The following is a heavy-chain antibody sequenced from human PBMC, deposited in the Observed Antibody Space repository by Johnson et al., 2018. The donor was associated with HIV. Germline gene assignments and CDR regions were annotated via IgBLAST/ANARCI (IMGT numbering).Heavy chain of an antibody. J-gene: IGHJ3*02. Sequence: VQLVESGGCVVRPGGSLRLSCAASGLTFDDYGMSWVRQAPGKGLEWVSGISWNGGSTGYADSVKGRFSISRDNAKNSLYLQMNSLRAEDTALYYCARYFGVVICDAFDSWGQGTMVTVSS. CDR2: ISWNGGST. CDR3: ARYFGVVICDAFDS. D-gene: IGHD3-3*01. CDR1: GLTFDDYG. V-gene: IGHV3-20*04.